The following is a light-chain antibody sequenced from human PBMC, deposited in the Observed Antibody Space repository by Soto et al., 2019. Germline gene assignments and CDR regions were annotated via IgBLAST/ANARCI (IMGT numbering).Light chain of an antibody. V-gene: IGKV3-15*01. Sequence: EIVMTQSPATLSVSPGGRATLSCRASQSISDTLAWYQQKPGQAPRLLIHGASTRATGFPARFSGSGSGTDFTLAISRLQTEACASHNRQQYGNSMPNTLGPGTRLEIK. CDR1: QSISDT. CDR2: GAS. J-gene: IGKJ5*01. CDR3: QQYGNSMPNT.